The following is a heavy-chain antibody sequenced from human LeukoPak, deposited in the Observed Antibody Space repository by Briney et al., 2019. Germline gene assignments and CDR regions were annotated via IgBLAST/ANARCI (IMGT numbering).Heavy chain of an antibody. CDR3: ARVWYSSGWYDY. V-gene: IGHV3-30-3*01. CDR1: GFTFSSYA. J-gene: IGHJ4*02. CDR2: ISYDGSNK. D-gene: IGHD6-19*01. Sequence: GGSLRLSCAASGFTFSSYAMHWVRQAPGKGLEWVAVISYDGSNKYYADSVKGRFTISRDNSKNTLYLQMNSLRAEDTAVYYCARVWYSSGWYDYWGQGTLVTVSS.